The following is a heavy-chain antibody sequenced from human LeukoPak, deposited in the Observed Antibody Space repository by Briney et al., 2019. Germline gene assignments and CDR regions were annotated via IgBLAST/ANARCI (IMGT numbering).Heavy chain of an antibody. V-gene: IGHV1-58*01. D-gene: IGHD1-26*01. CDR1: GFTFASSA. CDR3: AAGTYSSTYYEYWFDP. Sequence: SVKVSCKASGFTFASSAVQWVRQARGQRLEWIGWIVVGSGNTNYAQKCQERVIITRDISTSTAYMELSSLRSEDTAVYYCAAGTYSSTYYEYWFDPWGQGTLVTVSP. CDR2: IVVGSGNT. J-gene: IGHJ5*02.